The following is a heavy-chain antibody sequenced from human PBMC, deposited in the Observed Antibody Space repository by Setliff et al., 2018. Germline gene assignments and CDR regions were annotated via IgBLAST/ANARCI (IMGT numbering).Heavy chain of an antibody. CDR2: IRQDGSES. V-gene: IGHV3-7*01. D-gene: IGHD2-21*01. Sequence: GGSLRLSCAASGFTFSNCWVSWVRQAPGKGLEWVANIRQDGSESYYVDSVKGRFTISRDNAKNSLYLEMNSLRAEDTAVYYCARAGGGHIVVATFDFDIWGQGTKVTVSS. CDR3: ARAGGGHIVVATFDFDI. J-gene: IGHJ3*02. CDR1: GFTFSNCW.